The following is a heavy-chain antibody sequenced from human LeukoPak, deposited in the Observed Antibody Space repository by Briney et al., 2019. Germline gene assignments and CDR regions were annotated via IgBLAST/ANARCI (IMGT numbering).Heavy chain of an antibody. CDR2: IYYSGTT. CDR3: ARRPVVVTAPIDY. Sequence: SETLSLTCSVSGGSISSSSYYWGWIRRPPGKGLEWIASIYYSGTTHYNPSLKSRVTISVDTSKNQFSLKLSSVTAADTAVYYCARRPVVVTAPIDYWGQGTLVTVSS. CDR1: GGSISSSSYY. V-gene: IGHV4-39*01. D-gene: IGHD2-21*02. J-gene: IGHJ4*02.